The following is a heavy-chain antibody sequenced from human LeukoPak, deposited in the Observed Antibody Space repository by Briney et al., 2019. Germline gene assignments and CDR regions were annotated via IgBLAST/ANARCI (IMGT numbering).Heavy chain of an antibody. CDR3: ARRPYSGSSLDY. V-gene: IGHV3-21*01. J-gene: IGHJ4*02. Sequence: GGSLRLSCAASGFTVSSYSMNWVRQAPGKGLEWVSSISSSSSYIYYADSVKGRFTISRDNAKNSLYLQMNSLRAEDTAVYYCARRPYSGSSLDYWGQGTLVTVSS. CDR1: GFTVSSYS. CDR2: ISSSSSYI. D-gene: IGHD1-26*01.